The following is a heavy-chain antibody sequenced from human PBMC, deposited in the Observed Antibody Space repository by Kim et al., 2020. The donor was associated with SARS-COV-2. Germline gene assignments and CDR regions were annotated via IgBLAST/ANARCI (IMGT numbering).Heavy chain of an antibody. J-gene: IGHJ4*02. V-gene: IGHV4-34*01. CDR1: GGSFSGYY. D-gene: IGHD3-10*01. Sequence: SETLSLTCAVYGGSFSGYYWSWIRQPPGKGLEWIGEINHSGSTNYNPSLKSRVTISVDTSTNQFSLKLSSVTAADTAVYYCARGGGMVRGVIRAPFDYWGQGTLVTVSA. CDR3: ARGGGMVRGVIRAPFDY. CDR2: INHSGST.